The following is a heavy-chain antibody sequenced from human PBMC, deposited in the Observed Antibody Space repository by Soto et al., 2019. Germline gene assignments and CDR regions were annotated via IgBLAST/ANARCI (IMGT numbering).Heavy chain of an antibody. CDR1: GFTFSSYG. CDR2: ISYDGSNK. V-gene: IGHV3-30*18. D-gene: IGHD1-26*01. CDR3: AKEVGEEHFDY. J-gene: IGHJ4*02. Sequence: GGSLRLSCAASGFTFSSYGMHWVRQAPGKGLEWVAVISYDGSNKYYADSVKGRFTISRDNSKNTLYLQMNSLRAEDTAVYYCAKEVGEEHFDYWGQGTLVTVSS.